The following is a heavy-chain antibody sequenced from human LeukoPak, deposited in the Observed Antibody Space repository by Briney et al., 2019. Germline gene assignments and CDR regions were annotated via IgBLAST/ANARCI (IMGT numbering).Heavy chain of an antibody. CDR1: GYTFTGYY. J-gene: IGHJ4*02. D-gene: IGHD5-18*01. CDR2: INPNSGGT. CDR3: TRGRYSYGYWVGFFYY. Sequence: ASVKVSFKASGYTFTGYYMHWVRPAPGQGLEWMGWINPNSGGTNYAQKFQGRATITSDTPSRTAYMELSRLRSDYTAVYYGTRGRYSYGYWVGFFYYWGQGALVTVSS. V-gene: IGHV1-2*02.